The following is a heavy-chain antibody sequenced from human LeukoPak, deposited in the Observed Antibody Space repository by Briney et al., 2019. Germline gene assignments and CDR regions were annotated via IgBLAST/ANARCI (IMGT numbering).Heavy chain of an antibody. CDR2: IWYDGSNK. CDR1: GFTFSSYG. D-gene: IGHD3-22*01. V-gene: IGHV3-33*06. CDR3: AQHVSGLYYFDF. J-gene: IGHJ4*02. Sequence: GGSLRLSCAASGFTFSSYGMHWVRQAPGKGLEWVAVIWYDGSNKYYADSVKGRFTISRDNSKNTLYLQMNSLRAEDTAVYYCAQHVSGLYYFDFWGQGTLVAVSS.